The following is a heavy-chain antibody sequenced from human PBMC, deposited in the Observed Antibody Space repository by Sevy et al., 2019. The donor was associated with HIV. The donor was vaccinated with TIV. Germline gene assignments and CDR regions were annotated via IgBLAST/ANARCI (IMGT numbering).Heavy chain of an antibody. D-gene: IGHD6-6*01. V-gene: IGHV4-61*01. Sequence: SETLSLTCTVSGGSVSSGSYYWSWIRQPPGKGLEWIGCIYYSGSTNYNPSLKSRVTISVDTSKNQFSLKLSSVTAADTAVYYCARRIAARPISYYYYDMDVWGQGTTVTVSS. J-gene: IGHJ6*02. CDR1: GGSVSSGSYY. CDR2: IYYSGST. CDR3: ARRIAARPISYYYYDMDV.